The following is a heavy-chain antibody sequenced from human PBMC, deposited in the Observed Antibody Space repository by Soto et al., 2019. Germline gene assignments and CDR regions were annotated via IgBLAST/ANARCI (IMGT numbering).Heavy chain of an antibody. CDR2: INESGST. D-gene: IGHD1-1*01. J-gene: IGHJ4*02. CDR3: ARGSGIVALPGELEDVKYDY. V-gene: IGHV4-34*01. Sequence: QVQLQQWGAGLVKPSETLSLSCAVYGQSFSGHSWAWIRQPPGKGLEWIGEINESGSTYYNPSLKRRVTISTDTFKNQFSLELSSVSAADTAAYFCARGSGIVALPGELEDVKYDYWGQGTLVNVSS. CDR1: GQSFSGHS.